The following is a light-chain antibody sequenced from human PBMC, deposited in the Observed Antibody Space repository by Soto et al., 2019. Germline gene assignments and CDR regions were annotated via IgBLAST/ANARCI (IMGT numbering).Light chain of an antibody. CDR3: MQSTQLPPT. CDR1: QSLLHITGETF. Sequence: DVVMTQIPRSLAVAPGQPASISCKSSQSLLHITGETFLFWYLQKLGQSPQLLIYEVSTRVSGVPDRFSGSGSGTDFTLEISRVETDDVGIYYCMQSTQLPPTFGQGTRLEI. V-gene: IGKV2D-29*02. CDR2: EVS. J-gene: IGKJ5*01.